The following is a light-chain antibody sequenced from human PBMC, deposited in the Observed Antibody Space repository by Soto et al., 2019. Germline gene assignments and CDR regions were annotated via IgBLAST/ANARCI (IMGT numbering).Light chain of an antibody. V-gene: IGKV3-15*01. CDR1: QSISSN. Sequence: EIVMTQSPATLSVSPGETATLSCRASQSISSNLAWYQQTPGQAPRLLIYSASTRATGIPARFSGSGSGTEFTLTFSSLQSEDFAVYYCQQCDNWPYTFGQGTKLEIK. J-gene: IGKJ2*01. CDR3: QQCDNWPYT. CDR2: SAS.